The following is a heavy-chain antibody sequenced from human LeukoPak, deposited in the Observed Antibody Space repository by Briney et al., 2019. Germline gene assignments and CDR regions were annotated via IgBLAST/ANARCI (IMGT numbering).Heavy chain of an antibody. D-gene: IGHD2-21*02. CDR2: ISGTDSGT. CDR1: GFTFITYA. J-gene: IGHJ4*02. V-gene: IGHV3-23*01. Sequence: PGGSLRLSCEASGFTFITYAMSWVRQAPGKGLQWVSGISGTDSGTYYTDSVKGWFTISRDNSKNTVYLQIDSLRAEDTAVYYCAKCMSGSGVCLNFDSWGQGTLVTVSS. CDR3: AKCMSGSGVCLNFDS.